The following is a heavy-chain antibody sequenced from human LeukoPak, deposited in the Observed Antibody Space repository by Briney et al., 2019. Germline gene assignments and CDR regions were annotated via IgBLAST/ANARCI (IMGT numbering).Heavy chain of an antibody. V-gene: IGHV1-69*13. CDR1: GGTFSSYA. Sequence: SVKVSCKASGGTFSSYAISWVRQAPGQGLEWMGGIIPIFGTANYAQKFQGRVTITADESTSTAYMELSSLRSEDTAVYYCARGLRYYYDSSGYYYGDNWFDPWGQGTLVTVSS. J-gene: IGHJ5*02. CDR2: IIPIFGTA. CDR3: ARGLRYYYDSSGYYYGDNWFDP. D-gene: IGHD3-22*01.